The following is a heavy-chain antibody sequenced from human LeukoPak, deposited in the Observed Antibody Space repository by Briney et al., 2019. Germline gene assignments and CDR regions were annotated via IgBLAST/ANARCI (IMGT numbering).Heavy chain of an antibody. CDR1: GFTFSSYA. CDR3: AKVEFLTSYYYYGMDV. D-gene: IGHD3-9*01. Sequence: GGSLRLSCAASGFTFSSYAMSWVRQAPGKGLEWVSAISGSGGSTYYADSVKGRFTISRDNSKNTLYLQMNCLRAEDTAVYYCAKVEFLTSYYYYGMDVWGQGTTVTVSS. J-gene: IGHJ6*02. V-gene: IGHV3-23*01. CDR2: ISGSGGST.